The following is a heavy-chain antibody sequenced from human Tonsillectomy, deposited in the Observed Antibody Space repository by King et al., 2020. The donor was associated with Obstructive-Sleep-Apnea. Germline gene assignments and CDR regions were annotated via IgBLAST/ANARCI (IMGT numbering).Heavy chain of an antibody. CDR3: AKGPYCSSTSCYAGLFDY. D-gene: IGHD2-2*01. J-gene: IGHJ4*02. CDR1: GFTFSSYA. CDR2: ISGSGGST. V-gene: IGHV3-23*04. Sequence: DVQLVESGGGLVQPGGSLRLSCAASGFTFSSYAMSWVRQAPGKGLEWVSAISGSGGSTYYADSVKGRFTISRDNSKNTLYLQMNSLRAEDTAVYYYAKGPYCSSTSCYAGLFDYWGQGTLVTVSS.